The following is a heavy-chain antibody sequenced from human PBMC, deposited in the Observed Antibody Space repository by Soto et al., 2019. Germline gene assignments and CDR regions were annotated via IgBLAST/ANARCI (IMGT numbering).Heavy chain of an antibody. J-gene: IGHJ6*02. CDR3: ARDVWETTSRYYGLDV. CDR1: GFRFSSYA. Sequence: QLLESGGDWSPPGGSLRPSCAASGFRFSSYAISGARLAPGMGLKWVPGITGSGDITSYTNTVMGRFTISRDNSKNSLHLQMHSRRAEDTAVYYCARDVWETTSRYYGLDVWGLGTTVTVSS. V-gene: IGHV3-23*01. CDR2: ITGSGDIT. D-gene: IGHD1-26*01.